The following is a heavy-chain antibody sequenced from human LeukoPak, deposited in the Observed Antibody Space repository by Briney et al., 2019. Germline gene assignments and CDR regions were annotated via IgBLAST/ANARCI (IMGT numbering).Heavy chain of an antibody. CDR3: ARGLDYYDSSGYYY. V-gene: IGHV1-69*13. J-gene: IGHJ4*02. CDR2: IIPIFGTA. Sequence: SVKVSCKASGGTFSSYAISWVRQAPGQGLGWMGGIIPIFGTANYAQKFQGRVTITADESTSTAYMELSSLRSEDTAVYYCARGLDYYDSSGYYYWGQGTLVTVSS. CDR1: GGTFSSYA. D-gene: IGHD3-22*01.